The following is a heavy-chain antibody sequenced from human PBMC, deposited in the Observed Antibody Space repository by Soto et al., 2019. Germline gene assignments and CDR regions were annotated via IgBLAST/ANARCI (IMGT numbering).Heavy chain of an antibody. Sequence: ASVKVSCKASGYTFTSYGISWVRQAPGQGLEWMGWISAYNGNTNYAQKLQGRVTMTTDTSTSTAYMELRSLRSDDTAVYYCARDSPRYCSSTSCYDFYYYYMDVWGKGTTVTVSS. CDR1: GYTFTSYG. J-gene: IGHJ6*03. CDR2: ISAYNGNT. V-gene: IGHV1-18*01. D-gene: IGHD2-2*01. CDR3: ARDSPRYCSSTSCYDFYYYYMDV.